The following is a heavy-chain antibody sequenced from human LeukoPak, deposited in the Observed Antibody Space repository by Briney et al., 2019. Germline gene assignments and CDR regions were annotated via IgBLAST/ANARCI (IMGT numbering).Heavy chain of an antibody. CDR1: GGTFSSYA. CDR3: ARDRTDYSNLYYGMDV. V-gene: IGHV1-69*04. CDR2: IIPIFGIA. J-gene: IGHJ6*02. D-gene: IGHD4-11*01. Sequence: SVKVSCKASGGTFSSYAISWVRQAPGQGLEWMGRIIPIFGIANYAQKFQGRVTTTADKSTSTAYMELSSLRSEDTAVYYCARDRTDYSNLYYGMDVWGQGTTVTVSS.